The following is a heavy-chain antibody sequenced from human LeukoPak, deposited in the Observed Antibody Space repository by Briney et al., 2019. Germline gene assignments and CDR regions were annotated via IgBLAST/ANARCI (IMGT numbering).Heavy chain of an antibody. D-gene: IGHD3-10*01. J-gene: IGHJ4*02. CDR2: IYYSGST. V-gene: IGHV4-61*01. Sequence: SETLSLTCTVSGGSVSSGSYYWSWIRQPPGEGLEWIGYIYYSGSTNYNPSLKSRVTISVDTSKNQFSLKLSSVTAADTAVYYCARALKVGSMVRGVIDYFDYWGQGTLVTVSS. CDR1: GGSVSSGSYY. CDR3: ARALKVGSMVRGVIDYFDY.